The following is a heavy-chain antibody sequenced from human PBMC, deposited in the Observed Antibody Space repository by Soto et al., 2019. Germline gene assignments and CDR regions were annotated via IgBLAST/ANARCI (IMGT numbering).Heavy chain of an antibody. D-gene: IGHD3-10*01. CDR1: GFTFSSYA. CDR2: ISGSGGST. Sequence: GSLRLSCAASGFTFSSYAMSWVRQAPGKGLEWVSAISGSGGSTYYADPVKGRFTISRDTAENTVYLQMNSLRVEDTGVYFCATDSGRNYFQHWGQGTLVTVSS. J-gene: IGHJ1*01. V-gene: IGHV3-23*01. CDR3: ATDSGRNYFQH.